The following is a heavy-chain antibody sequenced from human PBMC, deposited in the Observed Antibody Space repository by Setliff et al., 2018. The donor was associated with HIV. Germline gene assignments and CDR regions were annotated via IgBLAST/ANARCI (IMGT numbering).Heavy chain of an antibody. J-gene: IGHJ4*02. CDR2: IYYSGRT. CDR1: GGSIRSSSYY. V-gene: IGHV4-39*07. CDR3: ARDNYDSRGYFFGY. Sequence: SETLSLTCTVSGGSIRSSSYYWGWIRQPPGKGLEWIGNIYYSGRTYYNPSLKSRLTISKDTSKNQFSLQLSSVTAADTAVYYCARDNYDSRGYFFGYWGQGTLVTVSS. D-gene: IGHD3-22*01.